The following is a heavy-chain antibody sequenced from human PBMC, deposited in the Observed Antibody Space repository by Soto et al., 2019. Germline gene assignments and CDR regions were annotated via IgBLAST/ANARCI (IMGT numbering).Heavy chain of an antibody. J-gene: IGHJ4*02. CDR2: ISSSSSYI. Sequence: GGALRLSCSAPWFTFSSFNMKWVRPVSGKGLELVSSISSSSSYIYYADSVKGRFTISRDNAKNSLYLQMNSLRAEDTAVYYCARVKAAADPLIDYWGQGTLVTVSS. V-gene: IGHV3-21*01. CDR3: ARVKAAADPLIDY. D-gene: IGHD6-13*01. CDR1: WFTFSSFN.